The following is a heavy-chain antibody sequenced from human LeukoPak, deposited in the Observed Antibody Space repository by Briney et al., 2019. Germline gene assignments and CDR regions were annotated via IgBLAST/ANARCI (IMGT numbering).Heavy chain of an antibody. V-gene: IGHV3-23*01. CDR2: ISGSGGST. D-gene: IGHD6-13*01. Sequence: GGSLRLSCAASGFTFSSYAMSWFRKAPGKGLNWVSAISGSGGSTYYADSVKGRFTISRDNSKNTLYLQMNSLRAEDTAVYYCAAVLTGSWYVPFDYWGQGTLVTVSS. CDR3: AAVLTGSWYVPFDY. J-gene: IGHJ4*02. CDR1: GFTFSSYA.